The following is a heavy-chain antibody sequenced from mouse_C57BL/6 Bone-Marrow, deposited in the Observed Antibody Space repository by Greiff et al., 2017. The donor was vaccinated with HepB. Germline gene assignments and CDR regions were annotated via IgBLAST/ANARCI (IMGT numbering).Heavy chain of an antibody. CDR3: ARYYYGSSYPYYFDY. V-gene: IGHV2-9-1*01. D-gene: IGHD1-1*01. J-gene: IGHJ2*01. CDR2: IWTGGGT. Sequence: VQRVESGPGLVAPSQSLSITCTVSGFSLTSYAISWVRQPPGKGLEWLGVIWTGGGTNYNSALKSRLSISKDNSKSQVFLKMNSLQTDDTARYYCARYYYGSSYPYYFDYWGQGTTLTVSS. CDR1: GFSLTSYA.